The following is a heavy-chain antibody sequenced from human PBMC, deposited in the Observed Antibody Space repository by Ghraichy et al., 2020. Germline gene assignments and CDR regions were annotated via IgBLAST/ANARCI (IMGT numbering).Heavy chain of an antibody. D-gene: IGHD1-1*01. CDR3: ASTGGAGTTLYYFDY. CDR2: INHSGST. J-gene: IGHJ4*02. CDR1: GGSFSGYY. Sequence: SETLSLTCAVYGGSFSGYYWSWIRQPPGKGLEWIGEINHSGSTNYNPSLKSRVTISVDTSKNQFSLKLSSVTAADTAVYYCASTGGAGTTLYYFDYWGQGTLVTVSS. V-gene: IGHV4-34*01.